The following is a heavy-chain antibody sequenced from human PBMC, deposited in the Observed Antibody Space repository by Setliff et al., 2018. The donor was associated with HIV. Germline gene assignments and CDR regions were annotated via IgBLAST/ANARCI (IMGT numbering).Heavy chain of an antibody. V-gene: IGHV1-69-2*01. CDR3: ARDQGEVTRACWH. CDR2: VDPEDGET. J-gene: IGHJ1*01. CDR1: GYTFTDYY. D-gene: IGHD2-21*02. Sequence: ASVKVSCKASGYTFTDYYMHWVQQAPGKGLEWMGRVDPEDGETIYAEKFQGRVTITADTSTDTAYMELSSLTSDDTAVYYCARDQGEVTRACWHWGQGTLVTVSS.